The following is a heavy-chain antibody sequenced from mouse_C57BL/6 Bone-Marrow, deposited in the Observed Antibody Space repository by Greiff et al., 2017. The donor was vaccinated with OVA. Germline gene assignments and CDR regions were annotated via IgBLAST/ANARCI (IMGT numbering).Heavy chain of an antibody. CDR1: GFNIKDDY. J-gene: IGHJ3*01. D-gene: IGHD1-1*01. CDR2: IDPENGDT. Sequence: VQLQQSGAELVRPGASVKLSCTASGFNIKDDYMHWVKQRPEKGLEWIGWIDPENGDTEYASEFQGKATITADTSSNTADLQLSSRPSEDTAVYYCTTSAGSSYGVAYWGQGTLVTVSA. V-gene: IGHV14-4*01. CDR3: TTSAGSSYGVAY.